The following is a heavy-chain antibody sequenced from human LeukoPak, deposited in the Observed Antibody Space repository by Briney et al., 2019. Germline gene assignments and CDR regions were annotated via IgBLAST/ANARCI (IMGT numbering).Heavy chain of an antibody. CDR2: IKQDGSEK. CDR3: ARDGAPNWNGGIGFDY. D-gene: IGHD1-1*01. CDR1: GFTFSSYW. Sequence: GGSLRLSCAASGFTFSSYWMSWVRQAPGKGLEWVANIKQDGSEKYYVDSVKGRFTISRDNAKNSLYLQMNSLRAEDTAVYYCARDGAPNWNGGIGFDYWGQGTLVTVSS. V-gene: IGHV3-7*01. J-gene: IGHJ4*02.